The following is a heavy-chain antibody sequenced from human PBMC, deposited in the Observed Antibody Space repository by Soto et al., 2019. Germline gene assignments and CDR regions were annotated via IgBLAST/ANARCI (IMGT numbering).Heavy chain of an antibody. Sequence: GGSLRLSCGASGFTFSTYWMTWVRQAPGKGPEWVANIKQDGSEKHYVDSVKGRFIISRDNVKNSLYLQMNSLTAEDTAVYHCAKNNGANRSDPWGPGTMVTVSS. CDR2: IKQDGSEK. V-gene: IGHV3-7*03. CDR3: AKNNGANRSDP. J-gene: IGHJ5*02. D-gene: IGHD2-8*01. CDR1: GFTFSTYW.